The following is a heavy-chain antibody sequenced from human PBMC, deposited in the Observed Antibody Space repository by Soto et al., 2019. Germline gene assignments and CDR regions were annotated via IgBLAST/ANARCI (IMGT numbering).Heavy chain of an antibody. J-gene: IGHJ4*02. CDR1: GFTFSTYG. Sequence: QVQLVESGGGVVQPGRSLRLSCAASGFTFSTYGMHWVRQAPGKGLEWVAVISYDGVNKYYADSVKGRFTISRDNSKNTLYLQMNSLRAEDTAVYYGAKSVYNWNDGFFDYWCQGTLVTVSS. V-gene: IGHV3-30*18. D-gene: IGHD1-1*01. CDR2: ISYDGVNK. CDR3: AKSVYNWNDGFFDY.